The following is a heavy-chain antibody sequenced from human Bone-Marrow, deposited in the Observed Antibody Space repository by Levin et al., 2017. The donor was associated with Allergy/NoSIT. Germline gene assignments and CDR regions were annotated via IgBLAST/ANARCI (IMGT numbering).Heavy chain of an antibody. CDR2: ISSDGSEK. D-gene: IGHD6-19*01. CDR1: GFRFSTYG. CDR3: ARGGYSSGWPTLGV. V-gene: IGHV3-33*01. J-gene: IGHJ6*02. Sequence: PGGSLRLSCAASGFRFSTYGIHWVRQAPGRGPEWVTLISSDGSEKFYAESVKGRFSISRDNSKNTAYLQMSNLRVEDTAVYFCARGGYSSGWPTLGVWGQGTTVSVS.